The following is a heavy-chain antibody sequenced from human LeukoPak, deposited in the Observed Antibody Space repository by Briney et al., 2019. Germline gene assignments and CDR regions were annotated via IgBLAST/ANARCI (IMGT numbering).Heavy chain of an antibody. D-gene: IGHD6-19*01. CDR3: ARTARRAVAGTGYYYYYMDV. Sequence: ASVKVSCKASGYIFTGYYMHWVRQAPGQGLEWIGRINPNSGGTNYAQKFQGRVTMTRDTSISTAYMELSRLRSDDTAVYYCARTARRAVAGTGYYYYYMDVWGKGTTVTVSS. J-gene: IGHJ6*03. CDR1: GYIFTGYY. CDR2: INPNSGGT. V-gene: IGHV1-2*06.